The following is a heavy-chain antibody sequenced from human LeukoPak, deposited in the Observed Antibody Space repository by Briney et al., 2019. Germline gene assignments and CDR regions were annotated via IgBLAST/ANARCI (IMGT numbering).Heavy chain of an antibody. CDR2: IHSLGGTT. CDR1: GFTFSDYW. J-gene: IGHJ4*02. V-gene: IGHV3-74*01. D-gene: IGHD1-26*01. Sequence: GPSLRLSCAASGFTFSDYWIQCVRQAAGKGLVWVPLIHSLGGTTHSADSVKNRYTLSRDNAKNTVYLQMSSMRVEYTAVYYCAREIYSIAEWGQGSQATVSS. CDR3: AREIYSIAE.